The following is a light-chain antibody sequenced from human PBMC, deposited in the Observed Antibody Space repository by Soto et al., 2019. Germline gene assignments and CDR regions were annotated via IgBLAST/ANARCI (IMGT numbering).Light chain of an antibody. J-gene: IGKJ1*01. V-gene: IGKV3-15*01. CDR2: GAY. CDR3: QQYYNWPLT. Sequence: EIVMTQSPDTLSVSPGERAALSCRASQSVSSNLAWYQQKPGQAPRLLIFGAYTRATGVPARFSGSASGTEFTLTISSLQSEDFAVYYCQQYYNWPLTFGRGTKVEVK. CDR1: QSVSSN.